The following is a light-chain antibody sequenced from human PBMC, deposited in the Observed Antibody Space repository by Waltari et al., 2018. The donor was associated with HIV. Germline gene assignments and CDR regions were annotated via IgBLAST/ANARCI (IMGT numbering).Light chain of an antibody. CDR3: QSYDSSLSGYV. CDR2: GNN. J-gene: IGLJ1*01. Sequence: QSVLTQPPSVSGAPGQRVTISCTGSRSNVGATYDVLWYQQLPGTAPKLLIYGNNNRPSGVPDRFSGSKSGTSASLAITGLQAEDEADYYCQSYDSSLSGYVFGTGTKVTVL. V-gene: IGLV1-40*01. CDR1: RSNVGATYD.